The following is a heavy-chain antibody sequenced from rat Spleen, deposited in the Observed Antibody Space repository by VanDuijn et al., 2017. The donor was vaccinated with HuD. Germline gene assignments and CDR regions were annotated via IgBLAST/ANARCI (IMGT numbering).Heavy chain of an antibody. CDR1: GFTFSNYG. V-gene: IGHV5-29*01. J-gene: IGHJ1*01. D-gene: IGHD1-3*01. CDR2: ISPKGGST. Sequence: EVQLVESGGGLVQPGRSLKLSCAASGFTFSNYGMAWVRQAPTKGLEWVASISPKGGSTHYRDSVKGRFTISRDNAQNILYLQMDSLRSEDTVTYYCARRGSYVDWYFDFWGPGTKVTVSS. CDR3: ARRGSYVDWYFDF.